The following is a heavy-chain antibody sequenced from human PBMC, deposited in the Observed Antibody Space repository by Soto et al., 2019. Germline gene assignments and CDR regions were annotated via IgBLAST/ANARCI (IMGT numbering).Heavy chain of an antibody. CDR1: GFTFSSYS. D-gene: IGHD3-10*01. CDR3: AREDILGVRSFDY. J-gene: IGHJ4*02. V-gene: IGHV3-48*02. Sequence: GGSLRLSCAASGFTFSSYSVNWVRQAPGKGLEWASYISSGSKTIYYADSVKGRFTVSRDNAKNSQYLQMNSLTDEDTAVYYCAREDILGVRSFDYWGRGTLVTVSS. CDR2: ISSGSKTI.